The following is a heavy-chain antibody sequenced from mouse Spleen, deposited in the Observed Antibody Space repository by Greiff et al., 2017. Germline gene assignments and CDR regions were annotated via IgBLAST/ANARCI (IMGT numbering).Heavy chain of an antibody. CDR1: GFTFSDYG. CDR2: ISSGSSTI. J-gene: IGHJ4*01. CDR3: ARHFYYYDGSYPYAMDY. Sequence: VQLKQSGGGLVKPGGSLKLSCAASGFTFSDYGMHWVRQAPEKGLEWVAYISSGSSTIYYADTVKGRFTISRDNAKNTLFLQMTSLRSEDTAMYYCARHFYYYDGSYPYAMDYWGQGTSVTVSS. D-gene: IGHD1-1*01. V-gene: IGHV5-17*01.